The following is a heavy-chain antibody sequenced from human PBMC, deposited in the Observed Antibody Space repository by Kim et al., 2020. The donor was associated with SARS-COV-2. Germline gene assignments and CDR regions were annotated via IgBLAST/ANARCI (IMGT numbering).Heavy chain of an antibody. V-gene: IGHV5-10-1*01. D-gene: IGHD1-26*01. Sequence: GESLKISCKGSGYSFTSYWISWVRQMPGKGLEWMGRIDPSDSYTNYSPSFQGHVTISADKSISTAYLQWSSLKASDTAMYYCARLPGATSIPLTSPALQTNWFDPWGQGTLVTVSS. CDR2: IDPSDSYT. J-gene: IGHJ5*02. CDR1: GYSFTSYW. CDR3: ARLPGATSIPLTSPALQTNWFDP.